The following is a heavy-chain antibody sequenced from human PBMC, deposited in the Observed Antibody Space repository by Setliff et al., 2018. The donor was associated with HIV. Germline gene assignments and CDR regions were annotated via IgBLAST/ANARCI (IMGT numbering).Heavy chain of an antibody. CDR3: AKGAGFYGDYTFDH. Sequence: PSETLSLTCTVTGPSINIHYWSWIRQSPGKGFEWIGYIYSTGSTNYNPSLQSRVTISVVASRNQFSLKVTSVTAADTAVYYCAKGAGFYGDYTFDHWGRGRQVTVSS. D-gene: IGHD4-17*01. CDR2: IYSTGST. J-gene: IGHJ4*02. CDR1: GPSINIHY. V-gene: IGHV4-59*11.